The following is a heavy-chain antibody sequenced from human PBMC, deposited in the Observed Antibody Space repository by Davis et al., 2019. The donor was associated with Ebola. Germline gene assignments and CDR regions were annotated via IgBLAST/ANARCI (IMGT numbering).Heavy chain of an antibody. CDR2: IAYDGRYE. Sequence: PGGSLRLSCAVSGITFSRYAMHWVRQAPGKGLERVTDIAYDGRYESYAESVKGRFTISRDNSKSTLYLQMNSLRLEDTAVYYCVRDYNDGIGRFDYWGQGTLVTVSS. V-gene: IGHV3-30*04. CDR1: GITFSRYA. J-gene: IGHJ4*02. CDR3: VRDYNDGIGRFDY. D-gene: IGHD3-16*01.